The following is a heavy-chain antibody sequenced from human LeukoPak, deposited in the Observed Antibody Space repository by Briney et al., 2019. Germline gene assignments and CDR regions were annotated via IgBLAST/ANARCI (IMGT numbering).Heavy chain of an antibody. Sequence: GGSLRLSCATSGFNFHRYTIHWVRQAPGKGLEWVSLAGWAGGTTYYSDSVRGRFTISRDSGRNSVYLQMNSLTTDDTAFYFCAKELDTLFFDYWGQGALVTVSS. CDR3: AKELDTLFFDY. J-gene: IGHJ4*02. V-gene: IGHV3-43*01. D-gene: IGHD5-18*01. CDR1: GFNFHRYT. CDR2: AGWAGGTT.